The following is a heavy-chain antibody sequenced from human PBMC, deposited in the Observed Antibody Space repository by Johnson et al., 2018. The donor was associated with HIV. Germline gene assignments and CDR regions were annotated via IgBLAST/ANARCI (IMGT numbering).Heavy chain of an antibody. CDR2: IYSGGGIT. CDR3: AKDLFTGREVDVFDI. D-gene: IGHD1-14*01. Sequence: VQLVESGGGVVRPGGSLRLSCAASGFTFDGYAMNWVRQAPGKGLEWVSSIYSGGGITAYADSVKGRFTISRDNAKNSLYPQMNSLRAEDTAVYYCAKDLFTGREVDVFDIWGQGTLVIVSS. J-gene: IGHJ3*02. V-gene: IGHV3-20*04. CDR1: GFTFDGYA.